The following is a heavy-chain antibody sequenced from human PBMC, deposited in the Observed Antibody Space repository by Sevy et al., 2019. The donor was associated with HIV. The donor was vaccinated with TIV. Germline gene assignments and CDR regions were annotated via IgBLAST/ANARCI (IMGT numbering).Heavy chain of an antibody. J-gene: IGHJ4*02. CDR2: ISLSNTSM. Sequence: GGSLRLSCAASGFIFSSYDMNWVRQAPGKGLRWVSSISLSNTSMYYVDSVKGRFSISRDNARNSLSLQMNSLRAEDTAVYYCARSGYNYRGIDYWGQGTLVTVSS. CDR1: GFIFSSYD. V-gene: IGHV3-21*01. CDR3: ARSGYNYRGIDY. D-gene: IGHD5-12*01.